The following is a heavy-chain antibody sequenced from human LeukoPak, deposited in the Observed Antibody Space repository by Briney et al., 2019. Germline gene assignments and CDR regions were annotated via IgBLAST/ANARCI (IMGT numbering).Heavy chain of an antibody. J-gene: IGHJ3*02. D-gene: IGHD2-2*02. CDR3: ASYIRAPFDI. CDR2: ISTSGRTI. V-gene: IGHV3-48*03. Sequence: SGGSLRLSCAASGFTFSTYEMNWVRQAPGMGLEWVSYISTSGRTIYYADSAKGRFTISRDNAKNSLYLQMNSLRAEDTAVYYCASYIRAPFDIWGQGTMVTVSS. CDR1: GFTFSTYE.